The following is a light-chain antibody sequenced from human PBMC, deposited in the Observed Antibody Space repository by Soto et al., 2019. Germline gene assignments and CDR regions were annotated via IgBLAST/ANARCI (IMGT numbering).Light chain of an antibody. CDR2: GAS. Sequence: EIVMTQSPATLSVSPGGRATLSCRASQSVSRNLAWYQQKPGQAPRLLIYGASTRATGIPARFSGSGSGTDFTLTISSLQPEDFAVYYCQQYHNWPPITFGQGTRLEIK. V-gene: IGKV3-15*01. J-gene: IGKJ5*01. CDR3: QQYHNWPPIT. CDR1: QSVSRN.